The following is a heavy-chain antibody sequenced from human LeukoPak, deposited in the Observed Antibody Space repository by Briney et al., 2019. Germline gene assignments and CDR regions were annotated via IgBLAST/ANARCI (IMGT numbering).Heavy chain of an antibody. J-gene: IGHJ4*02. CDR2: MSYSGIN. Sequence: SETLSLTCCVSGVSVRSYFWSWIRQPPGKGLEGIGFMSYSGINNYNLTLKSRVTISLDTSRNQFSLRLNSVTAADTAIYYCTREEGAWGYGSSGFDSWGQGILVTVSS. V-gene: IGHV4-59*02. CDR1: GVSVRSYF. CDR3: TREEGAWGYGSSGFDS. D-gene: IGHD3-10*01.